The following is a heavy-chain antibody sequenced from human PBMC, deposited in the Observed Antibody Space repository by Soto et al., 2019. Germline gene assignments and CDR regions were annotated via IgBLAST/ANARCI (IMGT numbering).Heavy chain of an antibody. CDR2: ISSSSSYT. Sequence: GGSLRLSCAASGFTFSDYYMSWIRQAPGKGLEWVSYISSSSSYTNYADSVKGRFTISRDNAKNSLYLQMNSLRAEDTAVYYCARLHKELLWFGEERPNWFDPWGQGTLVTVSS. V-gene: IGHV3-11*06. D-gene: IGHD3-10*01. CDR3: ARLHKELLWFGEERPNWFDP. CDR1: GFTFSDYY. J-gene: IGHJ5*02.